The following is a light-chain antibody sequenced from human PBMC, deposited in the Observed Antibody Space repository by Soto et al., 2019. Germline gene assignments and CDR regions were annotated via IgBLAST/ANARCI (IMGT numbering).Light chain of an antibody. Sequence: QSALTQPASVSGSPGQSITISCTGTISDVGGNKFVSWYQQYPGKAPKLMLCDVSNRPSGVSNRFSGSKSGNTASLTISGLQAEDEADYYCRSFAGSNYVFGTGTKVTVL. CDR3: RSFAGSNYV. V-gene: IGLV2-14*03. CDR2: DVS. CDR1: ISDVGGNKF. J-gene: IGLJ1*01.